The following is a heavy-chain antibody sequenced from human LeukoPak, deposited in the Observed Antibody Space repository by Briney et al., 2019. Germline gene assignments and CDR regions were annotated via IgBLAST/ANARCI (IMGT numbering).Heavy chain of an antibody. CDR2: IYYSGST. J-gene: IGHJ6*03. V-gene: IGHV4-59*01. CDR1: GGPISSYY. D-gene: IGHD2-2*01. Sequence: SETLSLTCTVSGGPISSYYWSWIRQPPGKGLEWIGYIYYSGSTNYNPSLKSRVTISVDTSKNQFSLKLSSVTAADTAVYYCARVEQYQLLIYYYYYMDVWGKGTTVTVSS. CDR3: ARVEQYQLLIYYYYYMDV.